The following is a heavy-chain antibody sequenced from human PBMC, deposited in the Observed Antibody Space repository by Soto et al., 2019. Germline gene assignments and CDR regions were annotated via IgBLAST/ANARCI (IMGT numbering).Heavy chain of an antibody. V-gene: IGHV4-34*01. J-gene: IGHJ5*02. D-gene: IGHD3-3*01. CDR3: ARNLPSITIFGVVIRTNWFDP. CDR1: GGSFSGYY. CDR2: INHSGST. Sequence: QVQLQQWGAGLLKPSETLSLTCAVYGGSFSGYYWSWIRQPPGKGLEWIGEINHSGSTNYNPSLKSRVNISVDTSKNQFTLKLSSVTAADTAVYYCARNLPSITIFGVVIRTNWFDPWDQGTLVTVSS.